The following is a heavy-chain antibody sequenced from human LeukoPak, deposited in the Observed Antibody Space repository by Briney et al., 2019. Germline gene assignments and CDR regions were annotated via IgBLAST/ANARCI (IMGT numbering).Heavy chain of an antibody. CDR3: ARRPTNYYGMDV. J-gene: IGHJ6*02. Sequence: PGESLKISCQGSGYSFSTSWIGWGRQMPGRGLEWLGIIYPGDSDTRYSPSFQGQVTISADKSISTAYLQWSSLKASDTGVYYCARRPTNYYGMDVWGQGTSVTVSS. V-gene: IGHV5-51*01. CDR1: GYSFSTSW. CDR2: IYPGDSDT.